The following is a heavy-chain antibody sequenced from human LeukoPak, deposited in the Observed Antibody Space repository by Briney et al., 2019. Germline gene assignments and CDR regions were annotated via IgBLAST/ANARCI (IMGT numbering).Heavy chain of an antibody. CDR3: ARDMSTIFGVLKNDY. J-gene: IGHJ4*02. D-gene: IGHD3-3*01. CDR2: ISAYKGTT. V-gene: IGHV1-18*01. CDR1: GYTFTSHA. Sequence: ASVKVSCKASGYTFTSHAVTWVRQAPGQGLEWMGWISAYKGTTNYAQNLQGRVTMTTDTSTSTAYMELKRLTTDDTAMYYCARDMSTIFGVLKNDYWGQGTLVSVSS.